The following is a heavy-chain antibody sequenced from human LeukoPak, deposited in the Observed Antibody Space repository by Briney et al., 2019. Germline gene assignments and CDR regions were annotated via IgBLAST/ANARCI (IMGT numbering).Heavy chain of an antibody. D-gene: IGHD3-10*01. CDR2: IIPILGIA. CDR1: GGTFSSYA. J-gene: IGHJ3*02. CDR3: ARVIGDLIRGAFDI. Sequence: SVTVSCKASGGTFSSYAISWVRQAPGQGLEWMGRIIPILGIANYAQKFQGRVTVTADKSTSTAYMELSSLRSEDTAVYYCARVIGDLIRGAFDIWGQGTMVTVSS. V-gene: IGHV1-69*04.